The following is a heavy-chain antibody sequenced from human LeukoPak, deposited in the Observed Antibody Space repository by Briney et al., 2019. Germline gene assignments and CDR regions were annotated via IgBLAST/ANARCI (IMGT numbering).Heavy chain of an antibody. V-gene: IGHV3-23*01. CDR3: AKAGRGTAMVPIDY. Sequence: GGSLRLSCAASGFTVSSNYMSWVRQTPGKGLEWVSAISGSGGSTYYADSVKGRFTISRDNSKNTLYLQMNSLRAEDTAVYYCAKAGRGTAMVPIDYWGQGTLVTVSS. D-gene: IGHD5-18*01. CDR2: ISGSGGST. CDR1: GFTVSSNY. J-gene: IGHJ4*02.